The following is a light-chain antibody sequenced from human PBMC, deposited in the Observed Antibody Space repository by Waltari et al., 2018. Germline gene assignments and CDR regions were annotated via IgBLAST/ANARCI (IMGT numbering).Light chain of an antibody. Sequence: VGDRVTITCRASQGISSYLAWYQQKPGKAPKLLIYAASTLQSGVPSRFSGSGSGTDFTLTISSLQPEDFATYYCQQLNSYPWTFGQGTKVEIK. J-gene: IGKJ1*01. CDR1: QGISSY. V-gene: IGKV1-9*01. CDR3: QQLNSYPWT. CDR2: AAS.